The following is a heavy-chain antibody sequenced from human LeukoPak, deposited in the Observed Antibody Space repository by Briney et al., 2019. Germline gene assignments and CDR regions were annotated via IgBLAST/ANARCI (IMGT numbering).Heavy chain of an antibody. CDR1: GYTFNNYY. CDR3: AGWLNIAAAGTVISNAFDI. Sequence: GASVKVSCKASGYTFNNYYIHWVRQPPGQGLEWMGIINPSGGSTSYAQKFQGRVTMTRDTSISTAYMELSRLRSDDTAVYYCAGWLNIAAAGTVISNAFDIWGQGTMVTVSS. CDR2: INPSGGST. J-gene: IGHJ3*02. D-gene: IGHD6-13*01. V-gene: IGHV1-46*02.